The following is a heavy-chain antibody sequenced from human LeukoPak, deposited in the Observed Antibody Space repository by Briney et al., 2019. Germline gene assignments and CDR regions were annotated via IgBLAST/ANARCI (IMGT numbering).Heavy chain of an antibody. J-gene: IGHJ4*02. D-gene: IGHD3-9*01. CDR1: GGSISSYY. CDR3: ARGQRYFDWFSY. Sequence: SSETLSLTCTVSGGSISSYYWSWIRQPAGKGLEWIGRIYSSGSTNYNPSLKSRVTMSADTSKNQFSLKLSSVTAADTAIYYCARGQRYFDWFSYWGQGTRVTVSS. V-gene: IGHV4-4*07. CDR2: IYSSGST.